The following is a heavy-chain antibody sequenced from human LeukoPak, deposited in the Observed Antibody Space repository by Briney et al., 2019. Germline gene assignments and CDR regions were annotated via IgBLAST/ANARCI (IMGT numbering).Heavy chain of an antibody. J-gene: IGHJ6*04. D-gene: IGHD1-26*01. CDR1: GFTFSSYS. Sequence: GGSLRLSCAASGFTFSSYSMNWVRQAPGKGLEWVSYISSSSTIYYADSVKGRFTISRDNAKNSLYLQMNSLRAEDTAVYYCARDSGRYGYYMDVWGKGTTVTVSS. V-gene: IGHV3-48*01. CDR2: ISSSSTI. CDR3: ARDSGRYGYYMDV.